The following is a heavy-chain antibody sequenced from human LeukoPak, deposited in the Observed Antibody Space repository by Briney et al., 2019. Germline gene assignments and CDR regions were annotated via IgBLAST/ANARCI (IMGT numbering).Heavy chain of an antibody. CDR2: TSPDGNEK. J-gene: IGHJ5*01. V-gene: IGHV3-30*15. CDR3: FTGSAYYYDS. Sequence: GGSLRLSCAASGFTFSRYAMHWVPQAPGKGLEWVAVTSPDGNEKYYADSVKGRFTISRDNSKNTVFLQMSSLSTEDTAVYSCFTGSAYYYDSWGQGTLVTVSS. D-gene: IGHD3-22*01. CDR1: GFTFSRYA.